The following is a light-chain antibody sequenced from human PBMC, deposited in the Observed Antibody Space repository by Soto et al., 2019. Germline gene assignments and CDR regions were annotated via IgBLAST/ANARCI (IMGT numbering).Light chain of an antibody. Sequence: DIQMTQSPSSLSASVGDRVTITCRASQSLGRRLTWYQQKAGEAPKLLIYETSNLQNGVPSRFSGSGSETDFTLTINSLQPEDFATYYCQQSFGPPYTFGQGTKLE. J-gene: IGKJ2*01. CDR2: ETS. V-gene: IGKV1-39*01. CDR1: QSLGRR. CDR3: QQSFGPPYT.